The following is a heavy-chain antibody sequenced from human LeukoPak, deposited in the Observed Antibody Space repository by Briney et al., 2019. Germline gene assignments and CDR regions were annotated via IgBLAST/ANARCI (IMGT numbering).Heavy chain of an antibody. CDR3: ARPYDILTGYSYFDY. J-gene: IGHJ4*02. D-gene: IGHD3-9*01. CDR2: IIPIFGTA. Sequence: SVKVSCKASGYTFTGYYMHWVRQAPGQGLEWMGGIIPIFGTANYAQKFQGRVTITADKSTSTAYMELSRLRSDDTAVYYCARPYDILTGYSYFDYWGQGTLVTVSS. CDR1: GYTFTGYY. V-gene: IGHV1-69*06.